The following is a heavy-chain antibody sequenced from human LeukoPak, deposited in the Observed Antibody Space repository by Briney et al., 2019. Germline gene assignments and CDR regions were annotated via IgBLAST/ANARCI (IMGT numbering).Heavy chain of an antibody. D-gene: IGHD3-22*01. Sequence: ASVKVSCKASGYTFTSYDINWVRQATGQGLEWMGWMNPNSGNTGYAQKFQGRVTMTRNTSISTAYMELSSLRSEDTAVYYCAGLAWDSSGYWVDYWGQGTLVTVSS. V-gene: IGHV1-8*01. CDR2: MNPNSGNT. CDR3: AGLAWDSSGYWVDY. CDR1: GYTFTSYD. J-gene: IGHJ4*02.